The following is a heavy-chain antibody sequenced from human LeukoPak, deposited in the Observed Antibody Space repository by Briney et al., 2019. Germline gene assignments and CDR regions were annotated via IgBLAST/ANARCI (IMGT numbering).Heavy chain of an antibody. Sequence: GGSLRLSCAASGFTFSSYGMHWVRQAPGKGLEWVAFIRYDGSNKYYADSVKGRFTISRDNSKNTLYLQMNSLRAEDTAVYYCAKGPMGGYYDFWSGYYDPAIPFDYWGQGTLVTVSS. V-gene: IGHV3-30*02. D-gene: IGHD3-3*01. CDR2: IRYDGSNK. CDR1: GFTFSSYG. J-gene: IGHJ4*02. CDR3: AKGPMGGYYDFWSGYYDPAIPFDY.